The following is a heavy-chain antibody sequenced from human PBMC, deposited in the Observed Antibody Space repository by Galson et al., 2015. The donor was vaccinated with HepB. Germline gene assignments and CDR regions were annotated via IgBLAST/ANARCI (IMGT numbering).Heavy chain of an antibody. J-gene: IGHJ2*01. D-gene: IGHD3-22*01. CDR2: ISYDGSNK. Sequence: LRLSCAASGFTFSSYAMHWVRQAPGKGLEWVAVISYDGSNKYYADSVKGRFTISRDNSKNTLYLQMNSLRAEDTAVYYCASQRFPYDSSGYYYRTSTEWYFDLWGRGTLVTVSS. V-gene: IGHV3-30-3*01. CDR3: ASQRFPYDSSGYYYRTSTEWYFDL. CDR1: GFTFSSYA.